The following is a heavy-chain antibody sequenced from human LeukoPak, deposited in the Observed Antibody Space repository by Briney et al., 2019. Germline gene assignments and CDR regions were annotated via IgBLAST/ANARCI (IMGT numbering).Heavy chain of an antibody. Sequence: GESLKISCKGSGYSFTSYWIGWVRQMPGKGLEWMGIIYPGDSDTRYSPSFQGQATISADKSISTAYLQWSSLKASDTAMYYCARQMVWRYYDSSGYWSGDAFDIWGQGTMVTVSS. CDR3: ARQMVWRYYDSSGYWSGDAFDI. CDR1: GYSFTSYW. J-gene: IGHJ3*02. V-gene: IGHV5-51*01. CDR2: IYPGDSDT. D-gene: IGHD3-22*01.